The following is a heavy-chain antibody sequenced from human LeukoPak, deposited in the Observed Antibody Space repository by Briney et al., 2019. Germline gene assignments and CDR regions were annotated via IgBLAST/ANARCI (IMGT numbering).Heavy chain of an antibody. D-gene: IGHD3-22*01. J-gene: IGHJ5*02. CDR3: VRDPYYYDSSGYHYNWFDP. Sequence: ASVKVSCKASGYTFTSYGISWVRQAPGQGLEWMGWISAYNGNTNYAQKLQGRVTMTTDTSTSTAYMELRSLRSDDTAVYYCVRDPYYYDSSGYHYNWFDPWGQGTLVTVSS. V-gene: IGHV1-18*01. CDR2: ISAYNGNT. CDR1: GYTFTSYG.